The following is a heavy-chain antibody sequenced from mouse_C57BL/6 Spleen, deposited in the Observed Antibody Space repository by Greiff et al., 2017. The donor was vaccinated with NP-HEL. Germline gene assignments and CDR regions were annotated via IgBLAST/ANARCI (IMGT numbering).Heavy chain of an antibody. D-gene: IGHD2-2*01. CDR1: GYTFTDYN. J-gene: IGHJ3*01. CDR3: ARSYGYDSWFAY. CDR2: INPNNGGT. Sequence: EVQLQQSGPELVKPGASVKIPCKASGYTFTDYNMDWVKQSHGKSLEWIGDINPNNGGTIYNQKFKGKATFTVDKSSSTAYMELRSLTSEDTAVYYCARSYGYDSWFAYWGQGTLVTVSA. V-gene: IGHV1-18*01.